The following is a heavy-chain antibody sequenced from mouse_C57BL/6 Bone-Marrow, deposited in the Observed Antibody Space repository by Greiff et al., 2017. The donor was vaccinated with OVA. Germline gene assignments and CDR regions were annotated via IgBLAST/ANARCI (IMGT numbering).Heavy chain of an antibody. D-gene: IGHD2-2*01. CDR2: IYPGSGNT. J-gene: IGHJ3*01. Sequence: QVQLKESGAELVRPGASVKLSCKASGYTFTDYYINWVKQRPGQGLEWIARIYPGSGNTYYNEKFKGKATLTAEKSSSTAYMQLSSLTSEDSAVYFCARGRWLRLDYWGQGTLVTVSA. CDR3: ARGRWLRLDY. CDR1: GYTFTDYY. V-gene: IGHV1-76*01.